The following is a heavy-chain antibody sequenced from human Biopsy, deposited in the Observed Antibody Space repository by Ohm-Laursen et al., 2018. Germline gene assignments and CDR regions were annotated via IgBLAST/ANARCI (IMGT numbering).Heavy chain of an antibody. Sequence: SETLSLTWAVSGGSFSGYYWSWIRQTPGKGLEWIGEVSHSGSTNYNPSLKSRVTMSVDTSKNKFSLRVSSVTAADTAVYYCARDRDRRGWFDPWGQGTLVTVSS. V-gene: IGHV4-34*01. CDR1: GGSFSGYY. CDR3: ARDRDRRGWFDP. CDR2: VSHSGST. J-gene: IGHJ5*02. D-gene: IGHD1-14*01.